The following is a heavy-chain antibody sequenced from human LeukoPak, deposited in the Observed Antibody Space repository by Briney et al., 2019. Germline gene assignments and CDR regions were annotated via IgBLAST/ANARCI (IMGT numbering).Heavy chain of an antibody. J-gene: IGHJ4*02. CDR2: IYYSGNT. CDR3: ARGITMTRQSRNSRGPLDY. Sequence: SQTLSLTCTVSGGSISSGDYYWSWIRQPPGEGLEWIGYIYYSGNTNYNPSLRSRVTISIDKSKNQFSLKLSSVTAADTAVYYCARGITMTRQSRNSRGPLDYWGQGTLVTVSS. V-gene: IGHV4-30-4*01. D-gene: IGHD3-22*01. CDR1: GGSISSGDYY.